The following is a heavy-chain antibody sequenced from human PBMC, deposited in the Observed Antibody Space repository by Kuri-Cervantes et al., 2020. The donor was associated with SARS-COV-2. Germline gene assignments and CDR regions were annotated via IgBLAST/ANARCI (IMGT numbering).Heavy chain of an antibody. CDR2: INPSGGST. J-gene: IGHJ4*02. Sequence: ASVKVSCKASGYTFTSYYMRWVRQAPGQGLEWMGIINPSGGSTSYAQKFQGRVTMTRDTSTSTVYMELSSLRSEDTAVYYCASLGDAGDLSPPFDYWGQGTLVTVSS. D-gene: IGHD3-16*01. CDR3: ASLGDAGDLSPPFDY. CDR1: GYTFTSYY. V-gene: IGHV1-46*01.